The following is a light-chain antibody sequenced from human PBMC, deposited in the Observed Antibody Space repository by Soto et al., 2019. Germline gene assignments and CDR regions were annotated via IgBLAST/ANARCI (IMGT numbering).Light chain of an antibody. CDR1: SSDVGNYNY. CDR3: SSYTTSRTWV. Sequence: QSALTQPASVSGSPGQSITISCTGTSSDVGNYNYVSLYQHHPGKAPKLMIYEVSYRPSGVSVRFSGSKSGNTASLTISGLQAEDEANYYCSSYTTSRTWVFGGGTKLTVL. J-gene: IGLJ3*02. CDR2: EVS. V-gene: IGLV2-14*01.